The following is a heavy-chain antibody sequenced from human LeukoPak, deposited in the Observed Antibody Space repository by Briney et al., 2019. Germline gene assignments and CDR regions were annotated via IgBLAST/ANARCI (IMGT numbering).Heavy chain of an antibody. Sequence: KPSQTLSLTCTVSGGSISSGSYYWSWSRQPAGKGLEWIGRIYTSGSTNYNPSLKSRVTISVDTSKNQFSLKLSSVTAADTAVYYCARELVYSYGHFDYWGQGTLVTVSS. CDR3: ARELVYSYGHFDY. J-gene: IGHJ4*02. CDR2: IYTSGST. D-gene: IGHD5-18*01. V-gene: IGHV4-61*02. CDR1: GGSISSGSYY.